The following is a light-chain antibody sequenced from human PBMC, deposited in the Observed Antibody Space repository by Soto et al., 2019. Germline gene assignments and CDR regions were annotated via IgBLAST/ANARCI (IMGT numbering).Light chain of an antibody. CDR1: SIDVGGYNY. CDR3: SSYADTHVV. V-gene: IGLV2-8*01. Sequence: QSVLTQPPSASGSPGQSVTISCTGTSIDVGGYNYVSWYQQHPGKAPKLMIYDVTKRPSGVPDRFSGSKSGNTASLTVSGLQAEDEDDYYCSSYADTHVVFGTGTKVTVL. CDR2: DVT. J-gene: IGLJ1*01.